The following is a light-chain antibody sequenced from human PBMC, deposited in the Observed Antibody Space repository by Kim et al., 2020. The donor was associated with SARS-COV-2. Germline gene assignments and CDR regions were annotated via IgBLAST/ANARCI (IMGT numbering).Light chain of an antibody. V-gene: IGKV1-39*01. CDR1: QSIGSY. Sequence: DIQMTQSPSSLSASIGDRVTITCRASQSIGSYVNWYQQKAGKAPKLLLYAASGLQSGVPSRFSGSASGTDSTLTISSLQPEDFATYVCQQSYSLPWTFGQGTKVDIK. J-gene: IGKJ1*01. CDR3: QQSYSLPWT. CDR2: AAS.